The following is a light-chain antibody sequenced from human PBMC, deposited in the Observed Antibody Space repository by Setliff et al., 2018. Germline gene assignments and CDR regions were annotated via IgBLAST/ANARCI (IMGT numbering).Light chain of an antibody. CDR2: EVS. V-gene: IGLV2-14*01. Sequence: QSVLTQPASVSGSPGQSITISCAGTSSDVGAYSHVSWYQQYPGKAPKLMISEVSNRPSGVSYRFSGSKSGNTASLTISGLQAEYEADYYCMSYTTIRTYVFGTGTKVTVL. CDR3: MSYTTIRTYV. CDR1: SSDVGAYSH. J-gene: IGLJ1*01.